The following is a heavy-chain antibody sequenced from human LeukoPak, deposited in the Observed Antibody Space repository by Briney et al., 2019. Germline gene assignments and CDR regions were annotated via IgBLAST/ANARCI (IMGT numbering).Heavy chain of an antibody. CDR1: GGSISSYY. J-gene: IGHJ4*02. CDR2: IYYSGST. D-gene: IGHD3-3*01. CDR3: ATNYDFWSGYNDY. Sequence: KPSETLSLTCTVSGGSISSYYWSWIRQPPGKGLEWIGYIYYSGSTNYNPSLKSRVTISVDTSKNQFSLKLSSVTAADTAVYYCATNYDFWSGYNDYWGQGTLVTVSS. V-gene: IGHV4-59*08.